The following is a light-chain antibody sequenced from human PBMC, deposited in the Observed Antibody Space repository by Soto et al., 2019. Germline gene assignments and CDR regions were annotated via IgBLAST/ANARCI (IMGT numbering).Light chain of an antibody. V-gene: IGLV2-23*02. CDR2: EVT. J-gene: IGLJ1*01. Sequence: QSALNQPASVSGSPGQSVTISCTATSSDVENYKLVSWYQQHPGKAPKLIIYEVTKRPSGVSNRFSGSKSANTASLTISGFQRVDGAVYYCCPGVGIFVLETGTRVTAL. CDR1: SSDVENYKL. CDR3: CPGVGIFV.